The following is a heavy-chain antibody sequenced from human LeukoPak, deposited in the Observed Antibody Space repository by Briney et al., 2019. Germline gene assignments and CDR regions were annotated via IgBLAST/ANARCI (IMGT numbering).Heavy chain of an antibody. V-gene: IGHV4-59*08. J-gene: IGHJ4*02. CDR2: IYYTGKI. CDR1: GGSINSHY. CDR3: VRRDAGWNYFDY. D-gene: IGHD6-19*01. Sequence: SETLSLTCAVSGGSINSHYWGLIRQPPGKGLQWIGDIYYTGKINYNPSLKSRVTITLDTSKDHLSLNLTSVLAADTAIYYCVRRDAGWNYFDYWGQGTLVTVSS.